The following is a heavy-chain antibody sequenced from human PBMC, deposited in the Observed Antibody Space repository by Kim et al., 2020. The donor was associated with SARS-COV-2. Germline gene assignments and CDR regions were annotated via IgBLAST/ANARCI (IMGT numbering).Heavy chain of an antibody. CDR2: INPNSGGT. V-gene: IGHV1-2*04. D-gene: IGHD3-10*01. CDR3: AREGAYYYGSGSYRVEDYYYGMDV. CDR1: GYTFTGYY. J-gene: IGHJ6*02. Sequence: ASVKVSCKASGYTFTGYYMHWVRQAPEQGLEWMGWINPNSGGTNYAQKFQGWVTMTRDTSISTAYMELSRLRSDDTAVYYCAREGAYYYGSGSYRVEDYYYGMDVWGQGTTVTVSS.